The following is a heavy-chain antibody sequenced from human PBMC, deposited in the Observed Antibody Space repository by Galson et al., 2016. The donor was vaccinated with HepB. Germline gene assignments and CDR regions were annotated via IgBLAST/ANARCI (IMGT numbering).Heavy chain of an antibody. CDR3: TRWGTY. Sequence: ETLSLTCVVYGGSFSGYFWGWIRQPPGKGLEWIGEINPSGSTNYNPSLKSRVTISVDTSKNQFSLKLSSVTAADTAVYYCTRWGTYWGQGALVTVSS. CDR1: GGSFSGYF. CDR2: INPSGST. D-gene: IGHD7-27*01. V-gene: IGHV4-34*01. J-gene: IGHJ4*02.